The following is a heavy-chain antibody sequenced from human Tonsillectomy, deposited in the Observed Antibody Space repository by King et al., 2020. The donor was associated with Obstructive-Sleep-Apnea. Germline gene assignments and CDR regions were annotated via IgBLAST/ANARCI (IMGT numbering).Heavy chain of an antibody. D-gene: IGHD3-10*01. Sequence: VQLVESGAEVKKPGESLRISCKGSGYTFTSYWINWVRQMPGKGLEWMGRIDPSDSYANYSPSFQGHVTISTDKSITTAYLQWSSRKASDTAMYYCARVPLDYGSGSEYYYYGMDVWGQGTTVTVSS. CDR3: ARVPLDYGSGSEYYYYGMDV. CDR2: IDPSDSYA. V-gene: IGHV5-10-1*03. CDR1: GYTFTSYW. J-gene: IGHJ6*02.